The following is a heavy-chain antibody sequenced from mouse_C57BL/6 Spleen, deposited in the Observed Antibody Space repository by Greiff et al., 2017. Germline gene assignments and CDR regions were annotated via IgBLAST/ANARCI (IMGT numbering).Heavy chain of an antibody. D-gene: IGHD1-1*01. Sequence: QVQLQQSGAELVRPGTSVKVSCKASGYAFTNYLIEWVKQRPGRGLEWIGVINPGSGGTNYNEKFKGKATLTADKSSSPAYMRLLSLTSEDSAVYFCARRYYGRSLQRGDYWGQGTTLTVSS. CDR1: GYAFTNYL. CDR3: ARRYYGRSLQRGDY. V-gene: IGHV1-54*01. CDR2: INPGSGGT. J-gene: IGHJ2*01.